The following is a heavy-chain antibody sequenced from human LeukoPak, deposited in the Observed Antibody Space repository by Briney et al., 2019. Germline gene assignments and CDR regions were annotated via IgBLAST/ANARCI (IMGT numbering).Heavy chain of an antibody. CDR3: AHVDHHYDSSGPPVGFDY. CDR2: IIPILGIA. Sequence: SVKVSCKASGGTFSSYAISWVRQAPGQGLEWMGRIIPILGIANYAQKFQGRVTITADKSTSTAYMELSSLRSEDTAVYYCAHVDHHYDSSGPPVGFDYWGQGTLVTVSS. D-gene: IGHD3-22*01. CDR1: GGTFSSYA. J-gene: IGHJ4*02. V-gene: IGHV1-69*04.